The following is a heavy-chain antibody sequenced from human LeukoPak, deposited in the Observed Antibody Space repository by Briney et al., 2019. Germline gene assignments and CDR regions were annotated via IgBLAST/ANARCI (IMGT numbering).Heavy chain of an antibody. D-gene: IGHD5-12*01. CDR2: INHKGNVN. V-gene: IGHV3-7*03. J-gene: IGHJ6*02. CDR1: GFTFSSYW. Sequence: GGSLRLSCAASGFTFSSYWMNWARQATGKGLEWVASINHKGNVNYYVDSVKGRFTISRDNAKNSLYLQMSNLRAEDTAVYFCARGGGLDVWGQGATVTVSS. CDR3: ARGGGLDV.